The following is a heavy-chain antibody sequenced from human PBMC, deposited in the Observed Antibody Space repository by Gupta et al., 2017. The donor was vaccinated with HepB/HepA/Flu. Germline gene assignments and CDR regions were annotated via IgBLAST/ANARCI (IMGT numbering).Heavy chain of an antibody. D-gene: IGHD2-2*01. V-gene: IGHV3-23*01. CDR1: GFTFSSYA. CDR2: ISGSGGST. J-gene: IGHJ2*01. Sequence: EVQLLESGGGLVQPGGSLRLSCAASGFTFSSYAMSWVRQAPGKGLEWVSAISGSGGSTYYADSVKGRFTISRDNSKNTLYLQMNSLRAEDTAVYYCAKEDIVVVPGGRGYFDLWGRGTLVTVSS. CDR3: AKEDIVVVPGGRGYFDL.